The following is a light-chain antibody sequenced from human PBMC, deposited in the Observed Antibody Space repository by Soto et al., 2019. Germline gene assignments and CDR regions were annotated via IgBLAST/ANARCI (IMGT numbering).Light chain of an antibody. J-gene: IGKJ1*01. Sequence: DIQMTQSPSTLSASVGDRVTITCRASQSISSWLAWYQQKPGKAPKLLIYKASSLESGVPSRFSGSGSGTEFTLTISSLQPDDFAPYYCQQYNSDSLTFGQGTKVEFK. V-gene: IGKV1-5*03. CDR2: KAS. CDR1: QSISSW. CDR3: QQYNSDSLT.